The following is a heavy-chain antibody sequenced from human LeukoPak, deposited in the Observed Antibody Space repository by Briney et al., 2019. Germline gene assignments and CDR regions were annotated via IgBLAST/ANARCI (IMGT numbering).Heavy chain of an antibody. J-gene: IGHJ4*02. Sequence: GGSLRLSCAASGFTFSDYYMSWIRQAPGKGLEWISYISSSGSTIYYADSVKGRFTISRDNAKNSLYLQMNSLRAEDTAVYYCARAPRFWSGYCDYRGQGTLVTVSS. CDR2: ISSSGSTI. V-gene: IGHV3-11*01. CDR1: GFTFSDYY. D-gene: IGHD3-3*01. CDR3: ARAPRFWSGYCDY.